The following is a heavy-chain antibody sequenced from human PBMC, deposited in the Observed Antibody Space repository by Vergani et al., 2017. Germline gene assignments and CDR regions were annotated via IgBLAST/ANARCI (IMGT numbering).Heavy chain of an antibody. Sequence: EVQLVESGGGLVKPGGSLRLSCAASGFTFSSYSMNWVRQAPGKGLEWVSSISSSSSYIYYADSVKGRFTISRDNAKNSLYLQMNSLRAEYTAVYYCARDPSYYDYVWGSYRYSYYFDYWGQGTLVTVSS. CDR1: GFTFSSYS. D-gene: IGHD3-16*02. CDR2: ISSSSSYI. J-gene: IGHJ4*02. V-gene: IGHV3-21*01. CDR3: ARDPSYYDYVWGSYRYSYYFDY.